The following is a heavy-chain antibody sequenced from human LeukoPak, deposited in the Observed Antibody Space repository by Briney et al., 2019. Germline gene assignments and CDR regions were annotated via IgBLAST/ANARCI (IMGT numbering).Heavy chain of an antibody. CDR2: IYYSGST. CDR1: GGSISSSSYY. CDR3: ARGSNMVRGVIRY. J-gene: IGHJ4*02. D-gene: IGHD3-10*01. Sequence: SETLSLTCTVSGGSISSSSYYWGWIRQPPGKGLEWIGSIYYSGSTYYNPSLKSRVTISVDTSKNQFSLKLSSVTAADTAVYYCARGSNMVRGVIRYWGQGTQVTVSS. V-gene: IGHV4-39*01.